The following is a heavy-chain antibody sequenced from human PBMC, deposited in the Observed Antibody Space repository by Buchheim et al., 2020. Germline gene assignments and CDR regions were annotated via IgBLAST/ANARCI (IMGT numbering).Heavy chain of an antibody. CDR3: TRSMAVAGYRFYYYGMDV. Sequence: EVQLLESGGDLVQPGGSLRLSCAGSGFTSINHALNWVRQAPGKGLEWVSSLTVVGVTTYYADSVKGRFTISRDTSRSTLYLQMNSLRAEDTATYFCTRSMAVAGYRFYYYGMDVWGPGTT. J-gene: IGHJ6*02. CDR2: LTVVGVTT. V-gene: IGHV3-23*01. CDR1: GFTSINHA. D-gene: IGHD6-19*01.